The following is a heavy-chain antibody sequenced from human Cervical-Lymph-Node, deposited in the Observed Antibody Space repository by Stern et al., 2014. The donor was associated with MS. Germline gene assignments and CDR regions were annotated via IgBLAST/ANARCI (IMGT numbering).Heavy chain of an antibody. CDR2: IIPLFGTT. J-gene: IGHJ4*02. Sequence: QVQLVQSGAEVRKPGSSVKVSCKVSGGTFISDAFSWVRQAPGHRLVWVGGIIPLFGTTNYATELQGRVTVTADESTSTVYMELSSLRSKDTAVYYCAGGDKKFDYWGQGTLVTVSS. CDR3: AGGDKKFDY. V-gene: IGHV1-69*01. CDR1: GGTFISDA. D-gene: IGHD3-16*01.